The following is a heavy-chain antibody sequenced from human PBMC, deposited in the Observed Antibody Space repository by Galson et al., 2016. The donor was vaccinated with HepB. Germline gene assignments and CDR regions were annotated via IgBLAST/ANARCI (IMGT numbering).Heavy chain of an antibody. J-gene: IGHJ3*02. CDR1: GFTVSRNY. Sequence: SLRLSCAASGFTVSRNYMSWVRQAPGKGLECVSVIYSSDTSYYADSVKGRFTISRHNSRNTLYLQMNSLRAEDTALYYCARGAGYSSSWYAAVRAFDIWGQGTVVIVTS. CDR3: ARGAGYSSSWYAAVRAFDI. V-gene: IGHV3-53*04. D-gene: IGHD6-13*01. CDR2: IYSSDTS.